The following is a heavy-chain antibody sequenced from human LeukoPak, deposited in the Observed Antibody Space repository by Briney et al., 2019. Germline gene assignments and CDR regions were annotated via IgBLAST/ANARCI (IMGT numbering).Heavy chain of an antibody. CDR2: INHSGST. CDR1: GGSFSGYY. D-gene: IGHD2-2*01. CDR3: ARMLGYCSSTSCYSNWFDP. Sequence: SETLSLTCAVSGGSFSGYYWSWIRQPPGKGLEWIGEINHSGSTNYNPSLKSRVTISVDTSKNQFSLKLSSVTAADTAVYYCARMLGYCSSTSCYSNWFDPWGQGTLVTVSS. V-gene: IGHV4-34*01. J-gene: IGHJ5*02.